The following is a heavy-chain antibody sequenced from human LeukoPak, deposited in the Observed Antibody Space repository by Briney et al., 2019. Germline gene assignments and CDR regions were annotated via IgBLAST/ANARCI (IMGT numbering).Heavy chain of an antibody. CDR1: GFTFSSYA. V-gene: IGHV3-30-3*01. Sequence: PGRSLRLSCAASGFTFSSYAMHWVRQAPGKGLEWVAVISYDGSNKYYADSVKGRFTISRDNSKNTLYLQMNSLRVEDTAVYYCARERVTTTSFDYWGQGVLVTVSS. CDR2: ISYDGSNK. D-gene: IGHD2/OR15-2a*01. J-gene: IGHJ4*02. CDR3: ARERVTTTSFDY.